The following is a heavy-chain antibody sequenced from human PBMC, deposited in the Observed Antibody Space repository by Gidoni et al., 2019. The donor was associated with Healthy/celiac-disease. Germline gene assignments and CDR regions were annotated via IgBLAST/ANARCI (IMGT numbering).Heavy chain of an antibody. CDR2: ISYDGSNK. D-gene: IGHD6-19*01. V-gene: IGHV3-30*18. J-gene: IGHJ6*02. CDR3: AKSDSSGWYSIYYYYGMDV. CDR1: GFTFSSSA. Sequence: QVQLVASGGGVVQPGRSLRLSCAASGFTFSSSAMHWVRQAPGKGLEWLAVISYDGSNKYYADSVKGRFTISRDNSKNTLYLQMNSLRAEDTAVYYCAKSDSSGWYSIYYYYGMDVWGQGTTVTVSS.